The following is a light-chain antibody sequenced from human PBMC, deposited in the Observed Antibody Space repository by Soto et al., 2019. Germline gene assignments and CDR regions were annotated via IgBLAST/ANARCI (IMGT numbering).Light chain of an antibody. CDR3: QQYGSSMFT. V-gene: IGKV3-20*01. CDR2: GAS. CDR1: QSVSSSF. J-gene: IGKJ2*01. Sequence: IVLTQSPGTLSLSPGERATLSCRASQSVSSSFLAWYQQKPGQAPRLLIYGASSRATGIPDRFSGSASGTDFTLTISRLEPEDFAMYYGQQYGSSMFTFGLGTKLEI.